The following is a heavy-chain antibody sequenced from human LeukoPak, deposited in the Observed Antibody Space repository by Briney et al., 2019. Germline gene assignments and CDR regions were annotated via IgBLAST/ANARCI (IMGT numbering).Heavy chain of an antibody. CDR2: IGGSGGST. Sequence: PGGSLRLSCAASGFTFSSYAMSWVRQAPGKGLEWVSCIGGSGGSTYYADSVKGRFTISRDNSKNTLYLQMNSLRAEDTAVYYCAKDRSSGWYYFDYWGQGTLVTVSS. D-gene: IGHD6-19*01. J-gene: IGHJ4*02. V-gene: IGHV3-23*01. CDR1: GFTFSSYA. CDR3: AKDRSSGWYYFDY.